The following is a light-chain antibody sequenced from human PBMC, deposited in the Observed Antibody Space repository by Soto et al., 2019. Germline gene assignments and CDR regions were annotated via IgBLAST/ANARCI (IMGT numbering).Light chain of an antibody. CDR3: QQYGGSPRT. J-gene: IGKJ1*01. V-gene: IGKV3-20*01. Sequence: VVTPSPYTLSLAPIERGTPSCRVSQTVISGYLAWYQQKPGQAPRLLIFDASTRATGIPDRFSGSGSGTDFTLTISRLDPEDFAVYYCQQYGGSPRTFGQGTKVDI. CDR1: QTVISGY. CDR2: DAS.